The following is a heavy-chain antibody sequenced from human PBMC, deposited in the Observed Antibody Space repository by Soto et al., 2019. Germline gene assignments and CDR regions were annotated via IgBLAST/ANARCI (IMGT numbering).Heavy chain of an antibody. Sequence: RRLSCVASGFTFSTYAMSWVRQAPGKGLEWVSALTPSGGETYYADSVKGRLTISRDNSMNALYLQMNSLRIEDTAVYYCAHPRGYGVFDAYDIWGQGTMVTVSS. CDR3: AHPRGYGVFDAYDI. D-gene: IGHD4-17*01. V-gene: IGHV3-23*01. CDR1: GFTFSTYA. J-gene: IGHJ3*02. CDR2: LTPSGGET.